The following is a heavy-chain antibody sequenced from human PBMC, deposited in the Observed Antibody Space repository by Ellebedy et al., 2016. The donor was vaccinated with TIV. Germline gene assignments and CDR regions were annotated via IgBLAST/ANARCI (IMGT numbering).Heavy chain of an antibody. J-gene: IGHJ4*02. V-gene: IGHV3-48*02. D-gene: IGHD3-22*01. CDR2: ISSSSSTI. CDR1: GFTFSSYS. Sequence: GGSLRLXXAASGFTFSSYSMNWVRQAPGKGLEWVSYISSSSSTIYYADSVKGRFTISRDNAKNSLYLQMNSLRDEDTAVYYCARDYYDSSGYYYFDYWGQGTLVTVSS. CDR3: ARDYYDSSGYYYFDY.